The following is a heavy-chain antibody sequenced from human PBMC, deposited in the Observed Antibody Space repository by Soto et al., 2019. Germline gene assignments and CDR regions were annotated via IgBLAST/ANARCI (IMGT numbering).Heavy chain of an antibody. CDR2: IWYDGSNK. Sequence: GGSLRLSCAASGFTFSSYGMHWVRQAPGKGLEWVAVIWYDGSNKYYADSVKGRFTISRDNSKNTLYLQMNSLRSEDTAVYYCARPADSSGYSWFDPWGQGTLVTVSS. CDR1: GFTFSSYG. J-gene: IGHJ5*02. V-gene: IGHV3-33*01. CDR3: ARPADSSGYSWFDP. D-gene: IGHD3-22*01.